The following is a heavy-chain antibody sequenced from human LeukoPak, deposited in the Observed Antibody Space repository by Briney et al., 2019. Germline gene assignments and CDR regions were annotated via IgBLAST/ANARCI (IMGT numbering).Heavy chain of an antibody. D-gene: IGHD5-18*01. CDR2: IYYSGST. CDR3: AEGGYSYGRPLDY. Sequence: SETLSLTCTVPGGSISSSSYYWGWIRQPPGKGLEWTGSIYYSGSTYYNPSLKSRVTISVDTSKNQFSLKLSSVTAADTAVYYCAEGGYSYGRPLDYWGQGTLVTVSS. CDR1: GGSISSSSYY. V-gene: IGHV4-39*01. J-gene: IGHJ4*02.